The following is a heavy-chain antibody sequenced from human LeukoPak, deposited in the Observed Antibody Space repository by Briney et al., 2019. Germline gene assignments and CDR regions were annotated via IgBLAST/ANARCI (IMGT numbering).Heavy chain of an antibody. Sequence: SETLSLTCTVSGGSIRSSYYYWGWIRQPPGKGLEWIGSIYDSGSTYYNPSLKSRVTISVDTSKNQFSLKLNSVTAADTAVYYCARVWSRIVGATTSSHYWGQGTLVTVSS. CDR3: ARVWSRIVGATTSSHY. CDR2: IYDSGST. CDR1: GGSIRSSYYY. D-gene: IGHD1-26*01. J-gene: IGHJ4*02. V-gene: IGHV4-39*01.